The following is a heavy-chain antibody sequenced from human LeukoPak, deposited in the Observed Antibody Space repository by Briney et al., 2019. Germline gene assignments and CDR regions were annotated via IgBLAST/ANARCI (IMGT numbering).Heavy chain of an antibody. CDR2: ISSSSSTI. CDR1: GFTFSSYS. D-gene: IGHD6-25*01. Sequence: PGGSLRLSCAASGFTFSSYSMNWVRQAPGKGLEWVSYISSSSSTIYYADSVKGRFTISRDNAKNSLYLQMNSLRAEDTAVYYCARVISSGSKADDYWGQGTLVTVSS. J-gene: IGHJ4*02. CDR3: ARVISSGSKADDY. V-gene: IGHV3-48*01.